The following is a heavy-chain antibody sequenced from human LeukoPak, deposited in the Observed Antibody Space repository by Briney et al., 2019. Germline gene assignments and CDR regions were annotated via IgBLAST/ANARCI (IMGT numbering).Heavy chain of an antibody. CDR3: ARVSVDTTMVASFDY. J-gene: IGHJ4*02. Sequence: SETLSLTCAVYGGSFSGYFWGWIRQPPGKGLEWIGEINHSGSTNYNPSLKSRVTISVDTSKNQFSLTLSSVTAADTAVYYCARVSVDTTMVASFDYWGQGTLVTVSS. CDR2: INHSGST. CDR1: GGSFSGYF. V-gene: IGHV4-34*01. D-gene: IGHD5-18*01.